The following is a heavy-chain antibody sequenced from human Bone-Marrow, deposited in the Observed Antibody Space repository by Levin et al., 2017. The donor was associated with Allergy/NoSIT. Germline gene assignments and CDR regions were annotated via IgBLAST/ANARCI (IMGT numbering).Heavy chain of an antibody. CDR2: IYHSGSS. Sequence: PSETLSLTCTVSGGSVSAYYWAWIRQSPEKGLEWIGRIYHSGSSDYNPSLKGRVTMTIDMSKNQFSLRLNSVTAADTAVYFCARDPQSAFDVWGQGTMVTISS. V-gene: IGHV4-59*02. CDR1: GGSVSAYY. CDR3: ARDPQSAFDV. J-gene: IGHJ3*01.